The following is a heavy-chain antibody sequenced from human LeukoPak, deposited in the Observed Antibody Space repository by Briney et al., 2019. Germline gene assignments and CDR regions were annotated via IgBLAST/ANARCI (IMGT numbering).Heavy chain of an antibody. Sequence: SETLSLTCTVSGGSISSGGYYWSWIRQPPGKGLEWIGYIYYSGSTNYNPSLKSRVTISVDTSKNQFSLKLSSVTAADTAVYYCARVGYDSSGYYSFFDYWGQGTLVTVSS. J-gene: IGHJ4*02. D-gene: IGHD3-22*01. CDR1: GGSISSGGYY. CDR2: IYYSGST. CDR3: ARVGYDSSGYYSFFDY. V-gene: IGHV4-61*08.